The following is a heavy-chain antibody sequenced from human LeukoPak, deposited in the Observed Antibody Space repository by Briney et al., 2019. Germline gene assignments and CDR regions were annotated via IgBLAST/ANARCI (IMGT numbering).Heavy chain of an antibody. CDR2: ISDSAGSA. Sequence: GRSLRLSCAASGFTFSSYAMSWVRQAPGKGLEWVSSISDSAGSAYYADSVKGRFTISRDNSKNTLFLQMNSLGAEDTAVYYCAKVYYYGSGSFIFDCWGQGTLVTVSS. J-gene: IGHJ4*02. D-gene: IGHD3-10*01. V-gene: IGHV3-23*01. CDR3: AKVYYYGSGSFIFDC. CDR1: GFTFSSYA.